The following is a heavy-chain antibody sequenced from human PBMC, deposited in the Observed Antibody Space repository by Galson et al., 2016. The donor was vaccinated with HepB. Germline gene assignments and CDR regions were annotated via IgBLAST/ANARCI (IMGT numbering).Heavy chain of an antibody. J-gene: IGHJ6*02. CDR1: GYTFINYY. Sequence: SVKVSCKASGYTFINYYMHWVRQAPGQGLEWMGIGNPRTGSTSYAQKFQDRVTVTRDTSTSTVYMELSSLRSEDTAVYYCARDRGSKSLKGYGMDVWGQGTRSPSP. CDR3: ARDRGSKSLKGYGMDV. CDR2: GNPRTGST. D-gene: IGHD3-10*01. V-gene: IGHV1-46*01.